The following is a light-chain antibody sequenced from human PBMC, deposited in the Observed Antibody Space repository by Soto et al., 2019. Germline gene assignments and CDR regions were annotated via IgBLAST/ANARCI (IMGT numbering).Light chain of an antibody. V-gene: IGLV4-69*01. J-gene: IGLJ3*02. CDR2: LDSDGSH. CDR1: SGHSTYA. CDR3: QTWATGPDWV. Sequence: QPVLTQSPSASASLGASVKLTCTQSSGHSTYAIAWHQQQPEKGPRYLMKLDSDGSHSKGDGIPDRFSGSSSGAERYLTISSLQSEDEADYYCQTWATGPDWVFGGGTKLTVL.